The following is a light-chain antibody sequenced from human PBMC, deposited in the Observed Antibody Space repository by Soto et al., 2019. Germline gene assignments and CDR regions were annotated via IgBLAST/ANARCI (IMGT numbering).Light chain of an antibody. CDR3: QSYDSSNWV. CDR1: SGSIASNY. Sequence: NFMLTQPHSVSGSPGKTVTISCTRSSGSIASNYVQWYQQRPGSSPTTVIYEDNQRPSGVPDRFSGSIDSSSNSASLPISGLKTEDEADYYCQSYDSSNWVFGGGTKLTVL. V-gene: IGLV6-57*01. J-gene: IGLJ3*02. CDR2: EDN.